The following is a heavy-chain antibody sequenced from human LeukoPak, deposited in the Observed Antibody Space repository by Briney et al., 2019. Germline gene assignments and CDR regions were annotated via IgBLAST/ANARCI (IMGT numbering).Heavy chain of an antibody. CDR2: MFYSEST. J-gene: IGHJ3*02. Sequence: SEILSLTCSVSGASVSDGNYYWSWIRQPPGKGLEWIGYMFYSESTKYNPSLKSRVTISVDKSKNQFSLHMSSVTAADTAVYYCARDLKSGYVDGAFAIWGQGTMITVSS. CDR3: ARDLKSGYVDGAFAI. CDR1: GASVSDGNYY. V-gene: IGHV4-61*01. D-gene: IGHD5-12*01.